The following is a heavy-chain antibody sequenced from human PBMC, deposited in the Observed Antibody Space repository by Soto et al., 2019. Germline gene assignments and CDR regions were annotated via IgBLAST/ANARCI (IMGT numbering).Heavy chain of an antibody. V-gene: IGHV1-69*13. J-gene: IGHJ6*02. Sequence: GASVKPSCKDSGGTYRSYAISWVRQAPGQGLEWMGGIIPIFGTANYAQKFQGRVTITADESTSTAYMELSSLRSEDTAVYYCAREDDYYDSIGLMKYYYYGMDVWGQGTTVTVSS. CDR2: IIPIFGTA. CDR3: AREDDYYDSIGLMKYYYYGMDV. CDR1: GGTYRSYA. D-gene: IGHD3-22*01.